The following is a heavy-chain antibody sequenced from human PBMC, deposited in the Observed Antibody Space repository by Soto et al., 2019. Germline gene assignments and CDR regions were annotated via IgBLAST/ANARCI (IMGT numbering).Heavy chain of an antibody. CDR2: IYPGDSDT. Sequence: LGESLKISCKGSGYSFTSYWIGWVRQMPGKGLEWMGIIYPGDSDTRYSPSFQGQVTISADKSISTAYLQWSSLKASDTAMYYCASVLSGSRYYYYGIDVWGQGTTVTVSS. CDR3: ASVLSGSRYYYYGIDV. J-gene: IGHJ6*02. D-gene: IGHD3-10*01. CDR1: GYSFTSYW. V-gene: IGHV5-51*01.